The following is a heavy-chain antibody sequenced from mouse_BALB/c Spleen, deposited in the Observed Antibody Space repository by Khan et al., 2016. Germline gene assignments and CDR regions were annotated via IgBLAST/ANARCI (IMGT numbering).Heavy chain of an antibody. D-gene: IGHD1-1*01. CDR2: INTDIGEP. J-gene: IGHJ3*01. CDR1: GYTFTDYS. Sequence: QIQLVQSGPELKKPGETVKISCKASGYTFTDYSIHWVKQAPGKGLQWMGWINTDIGEPTYADDFKGRFAFSLETSASTAYLQINNLKNEDTATYFCADSFDYAWFAYWGQGTLVTVST. V-gene: IGHV9-2-1*01. CDR3: ADSFDYAWFAY.